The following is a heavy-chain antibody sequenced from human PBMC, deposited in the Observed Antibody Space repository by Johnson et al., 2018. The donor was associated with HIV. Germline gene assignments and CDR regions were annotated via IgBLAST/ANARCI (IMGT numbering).Heavy chain of an antibody. CDR3: ARYGYRPEAAFDI. D-gene: IGHD5-18*01. CDR1: GFTFSNAW. Sequence: VRLVESGGGLVQPGGSLRLSCAASGFTFSNAWMRWVRQDPGKGLEWVGRIKSKTDGGTTDYAAPVKGRFTISRDDSKNTLYLQMNSLRAEDTAVYYCARYGYRPEAAFDIWGQGTMVTVSS. J-gene: IGHJ3*02. V-gene: IGHV3-15*01. CDR2: IKSKTDGGTT.